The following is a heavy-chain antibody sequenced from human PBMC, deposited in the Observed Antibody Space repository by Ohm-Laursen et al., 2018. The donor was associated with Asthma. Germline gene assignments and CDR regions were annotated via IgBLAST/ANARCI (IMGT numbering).Heavy chain of an antibody. CDR3: ARDQSGVLTGLFTGGMDV. J-gene: IGHJ6*02. Sequence: TLSLTCSVSGASIRSTNHYWNWIRRQSGKGLEWIGYIDYKRNTQYNPSVKSRVSFSFDTSRNQFGLSLNSVTAADTAVYYCARDQSGVLTGLFTGGMDVWGQGTTVTVSS. V-gene: IGHV4-31*03. D-gene: IGHD3-9*01. CDR1: GASIRSTNHY. CDR2: IDYKRNT.